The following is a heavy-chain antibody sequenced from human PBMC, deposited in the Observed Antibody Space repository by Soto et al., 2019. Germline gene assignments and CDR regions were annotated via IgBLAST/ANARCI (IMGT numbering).Heavy chain of an antibody. Sequence: GGSLRLSCAASGFTFSSYWMHWVRQAPGKGLVWVSRINSDGSSTSYADSVKGRFTISRDNAKNTLYLQMNSLRAEDTAVYYCARGGRFLEWLRPPIYYYYYMDVWGKGTTVTVSS. D-gene: IGHD3-3*01. J-gene: IGHJ6*03. CDR3: ARGGRFLEWLRPPIYYYYYMDV. CDR2: INSDGSST. V-gene: IGHV3-74*01. CDR1: GFTFSSYW.